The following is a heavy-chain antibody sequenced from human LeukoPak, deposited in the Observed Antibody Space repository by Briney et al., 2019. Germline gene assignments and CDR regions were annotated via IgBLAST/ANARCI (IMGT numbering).Heavy chain of an antibody. CDR3: ANRVAQHDS. Sequence: GGSLRLSWVAAGFTFSSFAMSWVRQAPGKGLEWVSGIPSSGPITYYADSVKGRFTISRDNSKNTLYLQMNSLTTEDTGIYYCANRVAQHDSWGQGTLVAVSS. CDR1: GFTFSSFA. J-gene: IGHJ5*02. D-gene: IGHD3-3*01. CDR2: IPSSGPIT. V-gene: IGHV3-23*01.